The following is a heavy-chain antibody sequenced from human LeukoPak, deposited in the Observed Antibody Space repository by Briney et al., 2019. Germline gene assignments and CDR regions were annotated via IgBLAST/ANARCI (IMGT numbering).Heavy chain of an antibody. D-gene: IGHD6-13*01. V-gene: IGHV3-33*01. CDR2: IWYDGSNK. CDR1: GFTFSSYG. Sequence: GGSLRLSCAASGFTFSSYGMHWVRQAPGKGLEWVAVIWYDGSNKYYADSVKGRFTISRDNSKNTLYLQMNSLRAGDTAVYYCARDRAAAAGLRQGPFFYWGQGTLVTVSS. J-gene: IGHJ4*02. CDR3: ARDRAAAAGLRQGPFFY.